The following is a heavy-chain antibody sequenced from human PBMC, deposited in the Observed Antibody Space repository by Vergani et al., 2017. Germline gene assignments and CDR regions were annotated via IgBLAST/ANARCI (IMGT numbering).Heavy chain of an antibody. Sequence: QVQLVQSGAEVGKPGASVKISCKASGYTFTAYYIHWVRQAPEQGLEWVGVISPDGFSTFYAQKFQGRVTITRDTSTSTVYVEVTSLRSDDTAVYYCAREGRYCSGGSCYDYWGQGTLVTVSS. V-gene: IGHV1-46*03. J-gene: IGHJ4*02. D-gene: IGHD2-15*01. CDR1: GYTFTAYY. CDR3: AREGRYCSGGSCYDY. CDR2: ISPDGFST.